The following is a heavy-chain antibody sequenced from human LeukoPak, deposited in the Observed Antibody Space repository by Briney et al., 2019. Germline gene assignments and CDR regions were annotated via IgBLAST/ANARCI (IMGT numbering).Heavy chain of an antibody. D-gene: IGHD5-24*01. CDR1: GYTFTSYA. Sequence: ASVKVSCKASGYTFTSYAMHWVRQAPGQRLEWMGWINAGNGNTKYSQKFQGRVTITRDTSASTAYMELSSLRSEDTAVYYCARGRWLQFNWFDPWGQGTLVTVSS. J-gene: IGHJ5*02. V-gene: IGHV1-3*01. CDR3: ARGRWLQFNWFDP. CDR2: INAGNGNT.